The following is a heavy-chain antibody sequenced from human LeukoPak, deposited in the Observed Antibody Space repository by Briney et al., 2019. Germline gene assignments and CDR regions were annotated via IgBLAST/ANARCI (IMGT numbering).Heavy chain of an antibody. CDR1: GFTFSSYA. CDR3: ARDLSTGGASDY. Sequence: KTGGSLRLSCAASGFTFSSYAVSWVRQAPGKGLEWVSTISSSSTYIYYADSVKGRITISRDNAKNSLSLQMNSLRAEDTAVYYCARDLSTGGASDYWGQGTLVTVSS. V-gene: IGHV3-21*01. CDR2: ISSSSTYI. J-gene: IGHJ4*02. D-gene: IGHD3-16*01.